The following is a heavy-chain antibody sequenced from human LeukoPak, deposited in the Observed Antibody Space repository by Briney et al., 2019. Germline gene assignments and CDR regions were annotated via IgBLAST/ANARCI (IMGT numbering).Heavy chain of an antibody. Sequence: SETLSLTCTVSGGSISSYYWSWIRQPPGKGLEWIGYIYYSGSTNYNPSLKSRVTISVDTSKNQFSLKLSSVTAADTAVYYCARGGARGDYDFAGFVDYWGQGTLVTVSS. CDR3: ARGGARGDYDFAGFVDY. D-gene: IGHD4-17*01. CDR2: IYYSGST. J-gene: IGHJ4*02. V-gene: IGHV4-59*01. CDR1: GGSISSYY.